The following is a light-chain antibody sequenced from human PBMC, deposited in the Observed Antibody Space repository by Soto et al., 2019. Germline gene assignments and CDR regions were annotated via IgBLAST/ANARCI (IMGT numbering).Light chain of an antibody. CDR3: QHYGSSPQT. J-gene: IGKJ1*01. CDR2: GAS. Sequence: EIVLTQSPGTLSLSPGERATLSCRASQSVTSNYLAWYQQKPGQAPSLLIYGASSRATGIPDKFSGSGSGTDFTLTISRLETEDFAVDYCQHYGSSPQTFGQGTKVEIK. V-gene: IGKV3-20*01. CDR1: QSVTSNY.